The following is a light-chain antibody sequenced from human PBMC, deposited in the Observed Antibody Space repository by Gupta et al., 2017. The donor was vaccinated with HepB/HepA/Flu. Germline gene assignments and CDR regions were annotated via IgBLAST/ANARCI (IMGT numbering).Light chain of an antibody. J-gene: IGLJ1*01. CDR2: EVD. CDR1: SSDIGSYNR. V-gene: IGLV2-18*02. Sequence: QSALTQPPSVSGSPGQSVTISCTGTSSDIGSYNRVSWYQQSPGTAPKLIIYEVDNRPSGVPDRFSGSKSGNTASLTISGLQTEDEADYYCSSYTTSITYVLGIGTKVTVL. CDR3: SSYTTSITYV.